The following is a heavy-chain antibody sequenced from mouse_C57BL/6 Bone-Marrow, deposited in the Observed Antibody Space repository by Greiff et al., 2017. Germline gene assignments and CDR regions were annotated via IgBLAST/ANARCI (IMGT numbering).Heavy chain of an antibody. CDR2: IYPSDSET. CDR1: GYTFTSYW. J-gene: IGHJ3*01. CDR3: ARWGDYDGRFAY. D-gene: IGHD2-4*01. V-gene: IGHV1-61*01. Sequence: VQLQQSGAELVRPGSSVKLSCKASGYTFTSYWMDWVKQRPGQGLEWIGNIYPSDSETHYNQKFKDKATLTVDKSSSTAYMQLSSLTSEDSAVYYCARWGDYDGRFAYWGQGTLVTVSA.